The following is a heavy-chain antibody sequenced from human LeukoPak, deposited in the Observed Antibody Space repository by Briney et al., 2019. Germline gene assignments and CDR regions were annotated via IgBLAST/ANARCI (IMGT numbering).Heavy chain of an antibody. CDR3: ARDCREPYPIGAFDI. J-gene: IGHJ3*02. D-gene: IGHD1-26*01. Sequence: SETLSLTCPVSGGSISNYFRRWLRPPAGRGLEWIGRIYTSGSTNYNPSLKSRVTMSVDTSKNQFSLKLSSVTAAYTAVYYCARDCREPYPIGAFDIWGQGTMVTVSS. CDR2: IYTSGST. V-gene: IGHV4-4*07. CDR1: GGSISNYF.